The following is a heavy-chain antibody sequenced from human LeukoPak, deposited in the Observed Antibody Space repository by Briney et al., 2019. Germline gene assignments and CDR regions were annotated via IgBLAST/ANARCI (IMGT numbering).Heavy chain of an antibody. V-gene: IGHV3-7*05. J-gene: IGHJ5*02. CDR1: GFTFSSFW. D-gene: IGHD3-3*01. CDR2: IKEDGSEK. CDR3: ARDSPGFTIFGVVIPTP. Sequence: GGSLRLSCAASGFTFSSFWMGWVRQAPGKGLEWVANIKEDGSEKYYVDSVKGRFTISRDNAKNSLYLQMNSLRADDTAVYYCARDSPGFTIFGVVIPTPWGQGTLVTVSS.